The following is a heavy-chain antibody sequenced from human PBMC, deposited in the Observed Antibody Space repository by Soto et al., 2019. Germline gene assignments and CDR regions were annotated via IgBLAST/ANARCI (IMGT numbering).Heavy chain of an antibody. CDR2: ISSSSSTI. J-gene: IGHJ6*02. CDR1: GFTFSSYS. Sequence: EVQLVESGGGLVQPGGSLRLSCAASGFTFSSYSMNWVRQAPGKGLEWVSYISSSSSTIYYADSVKGRFTISRDNAKNSLYLQMNSLRDEDTAVYYCARVANYDILTGYGPYYYYYGMDVWSQGTTVTVSS. D-gene: IGHD3-9*01. CDR3: ARVANYDILTGYGPYYYYYGMDV. V-gene: IGHV3-48*02.